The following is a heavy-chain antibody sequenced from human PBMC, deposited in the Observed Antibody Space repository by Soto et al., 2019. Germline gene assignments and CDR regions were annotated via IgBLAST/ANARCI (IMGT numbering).Heavy chain of an antibody. V-gene: IGHV1-18*01. CDR2: ISAYNANK. CDR1: GYTFTSYG. CDR3: ARDLDTAPRDY. Sequence: QVQLVQSGAEVKKPGASVKVSCKASGYTFTSYGISWVRQATGQGLEWMGWISAYNANKNYAQKLQGKVTMTTDTSTSTAYIELRSLRSDDTAWYYCARDLDTAPRDYWGQGTLVTVSS. D-gene: IGHD5-18*01. J-gene: IGHJ4*02.